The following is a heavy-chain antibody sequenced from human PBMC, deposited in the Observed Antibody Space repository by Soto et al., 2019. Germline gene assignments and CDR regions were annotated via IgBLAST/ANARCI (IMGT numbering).Heavy chain of an antibody. CDR2: ISYDGSNK. J-gene: IGHJ4*02. V-gene: IGHV3-30-3*01. CDR1: GFTFSSYA. CDR3: ARGRYSSGWYY. D-gene: IGHD6-19*01. Sequence: PGGSLRLSCAASGFTFSSYAMHWVHQAPGKGLEWVAVISYDGSNKYYADSVKGRFTISRDNSKNTLYLQMNSLRAEDTAVYYCARGRYSSGWYYWGQGTLVTVSS.